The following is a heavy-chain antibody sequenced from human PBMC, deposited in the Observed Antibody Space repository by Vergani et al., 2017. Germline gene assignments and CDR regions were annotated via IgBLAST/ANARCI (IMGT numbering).Heavy chain of an antibody. J-gene: IGHJ4*02. Sequence: QVQLVESGGGVVQPGRSLRLSCAASGFTFSSYAMHWVRQAPGKGLEWVAVISYDGSNKYYADSVKGRFTISRDNSKNTLYLQMNSLRAEDTAVYYCAKMRVWVGDYWGQGTLVTVSS. CDR3: AKMRVWVGDY. CDR1: GFTFSSYA. D-gene: IGHD7-27*01. V-gene: IGHV3-30-3*02. CDR2: ISYDGSNK.